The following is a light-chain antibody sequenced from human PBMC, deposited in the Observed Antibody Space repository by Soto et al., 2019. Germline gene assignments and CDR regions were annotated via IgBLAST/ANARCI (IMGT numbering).Light chain of an antibody. V-gene: IGKV3-11*01. CDR3: QQRSNWPT. CDR1: QSVSSY. CDR2: DAS. Sequence: EIGMTQSAGTLSLSPGERATLSCRASQSVSSYLAWYQQKPGQAPRLLIYDASNRATGIPARFSGSGSGTDFTLTISSLEPEDFAVYYCQQRSNWPTFCQRTRPEIK. J-gene: IGKJ5*01.